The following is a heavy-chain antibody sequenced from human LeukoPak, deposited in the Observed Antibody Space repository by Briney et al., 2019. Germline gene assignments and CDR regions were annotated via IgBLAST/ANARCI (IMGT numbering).Heavy chain of an antibody. CDR2: INPNSGGT. Sequence: ASVKVSCKASGYTFTGYYMHWVRQAPGQGLEWMGRINPNSGGTNYAQKFQGRVTMTRDTSISTAYMELSGQRSDDTAVHYCARGGDYDAFDIWGQGTMVTVSS. CDR1: GYTFTGYY. D-gene: IGHD4-17*01. V-gene: IGHV1-2*06. CDR3: ARGGDYDAFDI. J-gene: IGHJ3*02.